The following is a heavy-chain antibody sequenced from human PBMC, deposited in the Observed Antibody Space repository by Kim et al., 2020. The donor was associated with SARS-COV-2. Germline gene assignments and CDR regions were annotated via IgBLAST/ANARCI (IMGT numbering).Heavy chain of an antibody. CDR1: GFTFSSYA. Sequence: GGSLRLSCAASGFTFSSYAMSWVRQAPGKGLEWVSAISWSGGSTYYADSVKGRFTISRDNSKNTLYLQMNSLRAEDTAVYYCAKDRGASHIVVVTEAGHWGQGTLVTVSS. J-gene: IGHJ4*02. CDR3: AKDRGASHIVVVTEAGH. V-gene: IGHV3-23*01. CDR2: ISWSGGST. D-gene: IGHD2-21*02.